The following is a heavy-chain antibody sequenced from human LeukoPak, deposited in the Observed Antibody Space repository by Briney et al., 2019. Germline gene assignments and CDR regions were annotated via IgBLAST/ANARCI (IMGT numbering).Heavy chain of an antibody. J-gene: IGHJ4*02. CDR1: GGNLNNYA. V-gene: IGHV1-69*04. Sequence: ASVKVSCKASGGNLNNYACNWVRQAPGQGLEWMGRIIPFLGIINSAQKFQGRLTLTADKSTSTAYMELSSLRSEDTAVYYCAGISSIAARGNYWGQGTLVTVSS. CDR3: AGISSIAARGNY. D-gene: IGHD6-6*01. CDR2: IIPFLGII.